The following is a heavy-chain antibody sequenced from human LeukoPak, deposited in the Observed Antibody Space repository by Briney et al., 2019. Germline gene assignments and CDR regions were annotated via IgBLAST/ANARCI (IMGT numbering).Heavy chain of an antibody. CDR3: ARVRGGRSGSYFDY. D-gene: IGHD1-26*01. V-gene: IGHV1-2*02. Sequence: ASVKVSCKASGYTFTGYYMHWVRQAPGQGLEWMGWINPNSGGTNYAQKFQGRVTMTTDTSTSTAYMELRSLRSDDTAVYYCARVRGGRSGSYFDYWGQGTLVTVSS. J-gene: IGHJ4*02. CDR1: GYTFTGYY. CDR2: INPNSGGT.